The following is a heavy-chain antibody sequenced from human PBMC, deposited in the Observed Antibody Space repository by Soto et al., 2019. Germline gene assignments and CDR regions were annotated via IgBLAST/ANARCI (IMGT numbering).Heavy chain of an antibody. CDR2: ISGSGGST. CDR1: GFTFSSYA. CDR3: AKDTTRYYDSSGYLSYYFDY. V-gene: IGHV3-23*01. Sequence: EVQLLESGGGLVQPGGSLRLSCAASGFTFSSYAMSWVRQAPGKGLEWVSAISGSGGSTYYADSVKGRFTISRDNSKNTLYMQMKSLRAEDTAVYYCAKDTTRYYDSSGYLSYYFDYWGQGTLVTVSS. D-gene: IGHD3-22*01. J-gene: IGHJ4*02.